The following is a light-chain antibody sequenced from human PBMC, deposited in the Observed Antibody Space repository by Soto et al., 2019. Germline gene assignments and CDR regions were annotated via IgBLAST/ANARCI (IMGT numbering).Light chain of an antibody. CDR1: QSMSSSY. Sequence: EIVLTQSPGALSLSPGEKATLSCRASQSMSSSYLTGHQQKPGQAPRLVIYGASSRATGIPDRFSGSVSGTDFTLRISRLEPEDCAMYYCHQSGISPLTFGPGTRVYVK. V-gene: IGKV3-20*01. CDR3: HQSGISPLT. J-gene: IGKJ3*01. CDR2: GAS.